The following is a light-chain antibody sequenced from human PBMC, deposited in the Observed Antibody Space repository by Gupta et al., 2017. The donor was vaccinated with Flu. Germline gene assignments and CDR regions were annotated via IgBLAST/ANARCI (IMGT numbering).Light chain of an antibody. V-gene: IGKV6-21*01. Sequence: PDFQSVTPKEKVTITCRASQNIDTSLHWYQQKPGQSPKPLIKYASQSFSGVPSRFSGSGSGTDFTLTINSLEAEDAATYYCHQSSSLPITFGQGTRLEIK. J-gene: IGKJ5*01. CDR3: HQSSSLPIT. CDR2: YAS. CDR1: QNIDTS.